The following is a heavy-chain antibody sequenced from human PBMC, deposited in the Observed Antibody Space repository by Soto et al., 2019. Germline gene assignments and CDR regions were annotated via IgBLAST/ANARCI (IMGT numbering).Heavy chain of an antibody. CDR2: IKQAGSEK. CDR3: AREKRANGYFDY. D-gene: IGHD6-25*01. Sequence: EVQLVESGGGLVQPGGSLRLSCAASGFTFSAYWMSWVRQAPGKGLGWVANIKQAGSEKYYVDSVNGRFIISRDDAKNSLFLQVNSLRVEDTAVYYCAREKRANGYFDYWGQGTLVTVSS. V-gene: IGHV3-7*01. J-gene: IGHJ4*02. CDR1: GFTFSAYW.